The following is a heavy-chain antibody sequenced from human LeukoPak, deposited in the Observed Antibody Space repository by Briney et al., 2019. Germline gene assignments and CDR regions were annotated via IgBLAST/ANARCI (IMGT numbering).Heavy chain of an antibody. CDR2: IRHDGSNK. J-gene: IGHJ4*02. V-gene: IGHV3-30*02. CDR1: GFTFSSYG. CDR3: AREVAAADNLDY. D-gene: IGHD6-13*01. Sequence: GGSLRLSCAASGFTFSSYGMHWVRQAPGKGLEWVAFIRHDGSNKYYADSVKGRFTISRDNSKNTLYLQMNSLRAEDTAVYYCAREVAAADNLDYWGQGTLVTVSS.